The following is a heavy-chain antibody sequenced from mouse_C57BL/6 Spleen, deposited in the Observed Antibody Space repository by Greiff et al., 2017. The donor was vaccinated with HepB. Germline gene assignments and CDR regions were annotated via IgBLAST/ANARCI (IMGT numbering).Heavy chain of an antibody. Sequence: VQLQQSGPELVKPGASVKISCKASGYSFTGYYMNWVKQSPEKSLEWIGEINPSTGGTTYNQKFKAKATLTVDKSSSTAYMQLKSLTSEDSAVYYCARYGFWYFDVWGTGTTVTVSS. CDR1: GYSFTGYY. CDR3: ARYGFWYFDV. CDR2: INPSTGGT. D-gene: IGHD1-1*01. J-gene: IGHJ1*03. V-gene: IGHV1-42*01.